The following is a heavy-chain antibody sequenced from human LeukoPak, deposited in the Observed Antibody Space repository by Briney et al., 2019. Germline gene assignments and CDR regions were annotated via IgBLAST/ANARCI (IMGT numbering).Heavy chain of an antibody. J-gene: IGHJ4*02. V-gene: IGHV3-11*04. CDR1: GFTFSDYY. CDR3: AKETSGYYSGSFDY. Sequence: PGGSLRLSCAASGFTFSDYYMSWIRQAPGKGLEWVSYISSSGSTIYYADSVKGRFTISRDNSKNTLYLQMNSLRAEDTAVYYCAKETSGYYSGSFDYWGQGTLVTVSS. D-gene: IGHD3-3*01. CDR2: ISSSGSTI.